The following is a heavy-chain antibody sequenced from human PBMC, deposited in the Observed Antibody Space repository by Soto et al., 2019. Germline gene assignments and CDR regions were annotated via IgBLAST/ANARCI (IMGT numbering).Heavy chain of an antibody. CDR2: ISASGSNI. D-gene: IGHD3-9*01. CDR1: GFTFSTYA. J-gene: IGHJ5*02. Sequence: GGSLRLSCAASGFTFSTYAMSWVRQAPGKGLEWVSSISASGSNIYYADSVKGRLTISRDNSNNRLYLQMNSLRNDDTATYYCAKDLSGSWGIVDHWCQGALVTVSS. V-gene: IGHV3-23*01. CDR3: AKDLSGSWGIVDH.